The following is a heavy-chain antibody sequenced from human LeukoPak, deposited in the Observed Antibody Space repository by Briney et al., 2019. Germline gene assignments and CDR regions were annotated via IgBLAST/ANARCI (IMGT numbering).Heavy chain of an antibody. CDR1: GYTFTSYD. D-gene: IGHD6-6*01. V-gene: IGHV1-8*01. J-gene: IGHJ5*02. CDR3: ARRGRIAARPTNEYWFDP. CDR2: MNTNSGNK. Sequence: GGSVKVSCLASGYTFTSYDINWVRQATGQGLEWMGWMNTNSGNKGYAQKFQGSVTMTKNTFISTAYIELSRLRSEDTAVYYCARRGRIAARPTNEYWFDPWGQGTLVTVSS.